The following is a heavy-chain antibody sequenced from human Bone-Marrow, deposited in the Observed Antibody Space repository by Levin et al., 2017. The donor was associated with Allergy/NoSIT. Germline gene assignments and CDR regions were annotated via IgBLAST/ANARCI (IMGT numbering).Heavy chain of an antibody. Sequence: KISCKASGGTFSSYAISWVRQAPGQGLEWMGGIIPIFGTANYAQKFQGRVTITADKSTSTAYMELSSLRSEDTAVYYCARSSIAVAGNFDYWGQGTLVTVSS. J-gene: IGHJ4*02. CDR3: ARSSIAVAGNFDY. V-gene: IGHV1-69*06. D-gene: IGHD6-19*01. CDR2: IIPIFGTA. CDR1: GGTFSSYA.